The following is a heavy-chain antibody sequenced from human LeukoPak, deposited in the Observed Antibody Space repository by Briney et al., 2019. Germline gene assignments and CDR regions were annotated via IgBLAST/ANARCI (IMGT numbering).Heavy chain of an antibody. CDR2: ISGGGETT. CDR3: AKTAIDTTYFVS. D-gene: IGHD2/OR15-2a*01. Sequence: GRSLRLSCAASGFAFSKYAVNWVRQAPGKGLEWVSAISGGGETTFYTGSVKGRFTVSRDNSGNTVYLQMNSLRAEDTAMYYCAKTAIDTTYFVSWGQGTLVTVSS. J-gene: IGHJ4*02. CDR1: GFAFSKYA. V-gene: IGHV3-23*01.